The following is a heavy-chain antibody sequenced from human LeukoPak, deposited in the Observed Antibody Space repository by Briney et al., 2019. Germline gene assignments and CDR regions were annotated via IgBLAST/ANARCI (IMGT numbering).Heavy chain of an antibody. CDR3: ARAPFYYGDYGHTFDY. CDR1: GGSFSGYY. Sequence: SETLSLTCAVYGGSFSGYYWSWIRQPPGKGLEWIGEINHSGSTNYNPSLKSRVTISVDTSKNQFSLKLSSVTAADTAVYYCARAPFYYGDYGHTFDYWGQGTLVTVSS. V-gene: IGHV4-34*01. J-gene: IGHJ4*02. D-gene: IGHD4-17*01. CDR2: INHSGST.